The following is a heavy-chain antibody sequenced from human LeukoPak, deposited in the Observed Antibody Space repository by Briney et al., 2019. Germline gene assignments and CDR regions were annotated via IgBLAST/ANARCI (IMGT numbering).Heavy chain of an antibody. D-gene: IGHD4/OR15-4a*01. CDR1: GGSISSYY. J-gene: IGHJ4*02. CDR3: ARGYGGNAIDY. V-gene: IGHV4-59*07. Sequence: SDTLSLTCTVSGGSISSYYWIWLREPPGKGLEWIGYIYYSGRTNYNPSLKSRVTISVDTSKNQFSLKRSSVTAADTAVYYCARGYGGNAIDYWGQGTLVTVSS. CDR2: IYYSGRT.